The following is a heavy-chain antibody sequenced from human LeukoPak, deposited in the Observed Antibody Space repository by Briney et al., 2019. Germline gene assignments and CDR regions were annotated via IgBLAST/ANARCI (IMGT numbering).Heavy chain of an antibody. CDR3: ARVRSYYDFWSGYSSTPYFDY. Sequence: GGSLRLSCAASGFTFSSYWMHWVRHAPGKGLVWVSRINSDGSSTSYADSVKGRFTISRDNAKNTLYLQMNSLRAEDTAVYYCARVRSYYDFWSGYSSTPYFDYWGQGTLVTVSS. CDR2: INSDGSST. V-gene: IGHV3-74*01. CDR1: GFTFSSYW. D-gene: IGHD3-3*01. J-gene: IGHJ4*02.